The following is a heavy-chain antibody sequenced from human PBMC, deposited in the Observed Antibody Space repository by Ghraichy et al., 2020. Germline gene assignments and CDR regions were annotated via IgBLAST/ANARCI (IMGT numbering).Heavy chain of an antibody. V-gene: IGHV4-59*01. CDR2: IYYSGST. CDR3: ARGVVYCSSTSCYYNWFDP. D-gene: IGHD2-2*01. CDR1: GGSISSYY. J-gene: IGHJ5*02. Sequence: SETLSLTCTVSGGSISSYYWSWIRQPPGKGLEWIGYIYYSGSTNYNPSLKSRVTISVDTSKNQFSLKLSSVTAADTAVYYCARGVVYCSSTSCYYNWFDPWGQGTLVTVSS.